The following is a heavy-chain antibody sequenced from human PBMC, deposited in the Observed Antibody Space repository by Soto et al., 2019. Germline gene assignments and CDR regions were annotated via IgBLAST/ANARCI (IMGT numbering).Heavy chain of an antibody. D-gene: IGHD2-21*02. CDR3: ARSIVVVTALDY. CDR1: GYTFTSYA. CDR2: INAGNGNT. J-gene: IGHJ4*02. Sequence: QVQLVQSGAEEKKPGVSVKVSCKVSGYTFTSYAMHWVRQAPGQRLEWMGWINAGNGNTKYSQKFQGRVTITRDTSASTAYMELSSLRSEDTAVYYCARSIVVVTALDYWGQGTLVTVSS. V-gene: IGHV1-3*05.